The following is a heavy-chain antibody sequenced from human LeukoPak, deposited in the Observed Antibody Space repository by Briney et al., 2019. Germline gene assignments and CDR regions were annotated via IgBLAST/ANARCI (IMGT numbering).Heavy chain of an antibody. CDR3: AKSLGYCSGGSCLPLGYFDY. Sequence: SGGSLRLSCAASGFTFSSYGMHWVRQAPGKGLEWVAVISYDGSNKYYADSVKGRFTISRDNSKNTLYLQMNSLRAEDKAVYYCAKSLGYCSGGSCLPLGYFDYWGQGTLVTVSS. CDR1: GFTFSSYG. CDR2: ISYDGSNK. J-gene: IGHJ4*02. D-gene: IGHD2-15*01. V-gene: IGHV3-30*18.